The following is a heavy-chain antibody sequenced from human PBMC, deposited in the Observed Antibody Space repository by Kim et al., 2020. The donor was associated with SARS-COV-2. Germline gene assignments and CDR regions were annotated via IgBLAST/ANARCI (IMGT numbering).Heavy chain of an antibody. CDR1: GGSISSSSYY. Sequence: SETLSLTCTVSGGSISSSSYYWGWIRQPPGKGLEWIGSIYYSGSTYYNPSLKSRVTISVDTSKNQFSLKLSSVTAADTAVYYCASSYSSSWYGLGGFDYWGQGTLVTVSS. CDR2: IYYSGST. D-gene: IGHD6-13*01. V-gene: IGHV4-39*07. CDR3: ASSYSSSWYGLGGFDY. J-gene: IGHJ4*02.